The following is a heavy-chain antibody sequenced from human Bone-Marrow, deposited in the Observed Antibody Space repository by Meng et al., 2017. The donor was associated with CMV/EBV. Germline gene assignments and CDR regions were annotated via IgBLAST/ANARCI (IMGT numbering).Heavy chain of an antibody. CDR1: GFTVSSNY. CDR3: AKTGGYYLYYFDY. J-gene: IGHJ4*02. CDR2: ISGSGGST. D-gene: IGHD3-22*01. Sequence: GESLKISCAASGFTVSSNYMSWVRQAPGKGLEWVSAISGSGGSTYYADSVKGRFTISRDNSKNTLYLQMNSLRAEDTAVYYCAKTGGYYLYYFDYWGQGTLVTVSS. V-gene: IGHV3-23*01.